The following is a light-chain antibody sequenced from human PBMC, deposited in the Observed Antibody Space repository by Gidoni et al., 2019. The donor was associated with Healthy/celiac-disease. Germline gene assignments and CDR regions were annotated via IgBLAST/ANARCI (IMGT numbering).Light chain of an antibody. CDR2: GAS. CDR3: QQYNNWPPYT. V-gene: IGKV3-15*01. Sequence: EIVMTHSPATLSVSPGERATLSCRASQSVSSNLAWYQQKPGQAPRRLIYGASTRATGIPARFSGSGSGTEFTITISSLQSEDYAVYYCQQYNNWPPYTFGQGTKLEIK. CDR1: QSVSSN. J-gene: IGKJ2*01.